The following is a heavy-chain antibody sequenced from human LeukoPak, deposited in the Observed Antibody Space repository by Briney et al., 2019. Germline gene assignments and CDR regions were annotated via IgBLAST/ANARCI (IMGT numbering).Heavy chain of an antibody. Sequence: ASVEVSCKASGYTFTSYYMHWVRQAPGQGLEWMGIINPSGGSTSYAQKFQGRDTMTRDTSTSTVYMELSSLRSEDTAVYYCARDHGYYDSSGYEGYWGQGTLVTVSS. CDR3: ARDHGYYDSSGYEGY. V-gene: IGHV1-46*01. CDR2: INPSGGST. CDR1: GYTFTSYY. J-gene: IGHJ4*02. D-gene: IGHD3-22*01.